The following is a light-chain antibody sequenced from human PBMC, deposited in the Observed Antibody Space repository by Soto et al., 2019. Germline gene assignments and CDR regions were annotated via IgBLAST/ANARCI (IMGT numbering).Light chain of an antibody. J-gene: IGKJ1*01. Sequence: DIQMTQSPSSLSAFVGDSVTVTCRASQPIDTSLHWYQQRAGTAPKVLISAATKLQSGVPSRFSGRGSGTDFTLTTSNLQPEDSATYFCQQGYNTFWTFGRGTKVDIK. CDR1: QPIDTS. CDR3: QQGYNTFWT. V-gene: IGKV1-39*01. CDR2: AAT.